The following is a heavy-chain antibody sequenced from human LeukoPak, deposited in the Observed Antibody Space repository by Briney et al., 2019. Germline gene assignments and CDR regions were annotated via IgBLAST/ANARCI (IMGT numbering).Heavy chain of an antibody. Sequence: SVKVSCKASGFTFTSSAVQWVRQARGQRPEWIGWIVVGSGNTNYAQKFQERVTITRDMSTSTAYMELSSLRSEDTAVYYCAADRSYDFWGGNYYYYMDVWGKGTTVTVSS. CDR3: AADRSYDFWGGNYYYYMDV. CDR2: IVVGSGNT. CDR1: GFTFTSSA. J-gene: IGHJ6*03. D-gene: IGHD3-3*01. V-gene: IGHV1-58*01.